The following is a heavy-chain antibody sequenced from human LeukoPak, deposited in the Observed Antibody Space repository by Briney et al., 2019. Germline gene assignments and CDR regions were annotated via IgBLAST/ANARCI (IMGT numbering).Heavy chain of an antibody. V-gene: IGHV4-39*01. CDR2: INYSGST. Sequence: SETLSLTCTVSGGSISSTFYYWGWIRQPPGKGLEWIGSINYSGSTYYNPSLKSRVTISVDTSKNQFSLKLSSVTAADTAVYYCARLMVTASYYYYYMDVWGKGTTVTISS. J-gene: IGHJ6*03. CDR3: ARLMVTASYYYYYMDV. D-gene: IGHD2-21*02. CDR1: GGSISSTFYY.